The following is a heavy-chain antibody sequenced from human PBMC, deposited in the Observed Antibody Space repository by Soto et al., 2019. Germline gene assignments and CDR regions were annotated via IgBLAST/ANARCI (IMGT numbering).Heavy chain of an antibody. CDR3: ARDRDWDDYGDYGYYYYGMDV. D-gene: IGHD4-17*01. CDR2: IWYDGSNK. CDR1: GFTFSSYG. J-gene: IGHJ6*02. V-gene: IGHV3-33*01. Sequence: GGSLRLSCAASGFTFSSYGMHWVRQAPGKGLEWVAVIWYDGSNKYYADSVKGRFTISRDNSKNTLYLQMNSLRAEDTAVYYCARDRDWDDYGDYGYYYYGMDVWGQGTTVTVSS.